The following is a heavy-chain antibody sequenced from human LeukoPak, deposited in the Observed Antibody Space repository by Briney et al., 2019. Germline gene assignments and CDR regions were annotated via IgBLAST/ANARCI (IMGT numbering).Heavy chain of an antibody. CDR2: IKQDGSEK. J-gene: IGHJ4*02. Sequence: PGGSLRLSCAASGFTFTHFWMSWVRQAPGKGLEWVANIKQDGSEKYCVDSVKGRFTISRDNAQNSLYLQMNSLKAEDTAVYFCTRESVTRGFDNWGQGTLVTVSS. D-gene: IGHD3-16*01. CDR3: TRESVTRGFDN. V-gene: IGHV3-7*03. CDR1: GFTFTHFW.